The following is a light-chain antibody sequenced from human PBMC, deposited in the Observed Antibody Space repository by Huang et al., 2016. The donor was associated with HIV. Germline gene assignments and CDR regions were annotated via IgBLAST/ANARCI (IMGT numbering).Light chain of an antibody. V-gene: IGKV1-39*01. CDR1: QNINRY. CDR2: GAS. J-gene: IGKJ1*01. CDR3: QQSFSSQWT. Sequence: DIQMTQSPSSLSAAVGDRVTITCRASQNINRYLNWYQQKPGKAPKLLIYGASNLESGGPSRFSGSGSGTHFTLTISSLQPGDFATYYCQQSFSSQWTFGQGTKVEV.